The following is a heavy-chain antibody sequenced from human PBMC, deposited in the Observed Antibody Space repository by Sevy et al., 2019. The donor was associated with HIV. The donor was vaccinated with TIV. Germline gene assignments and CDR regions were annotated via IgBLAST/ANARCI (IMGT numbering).Heavy chain of an antibody. CDR2: MNPNSGDT. J-gene: IGHJ4*02. V-gene: IGHV1-8*01. Sequence: ASVKVSCKASGYTFTSYDINWVRQATGQGLEWMGWMNPNSGDTGYAQKFQGRVTMTRNTSIGTAYMELSSLGSEDTAVYYCARTWGFIAAAGPFDYWGQGTLVTVSS. CDR3: ARTWGFIAAAGPFDY. CDR1: GYTFTSYD. D-gene: IGHD6-13*01.